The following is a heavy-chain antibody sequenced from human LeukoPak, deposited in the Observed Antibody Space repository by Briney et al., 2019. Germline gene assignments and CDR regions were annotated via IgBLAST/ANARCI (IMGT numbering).Heavy chain of an antibody. CDR3: ARDRWDYGRYYMDV. D-gene: IGHD4/OR15-4a*01. J-gene: IGHJ6*03. Sequence: PGGSLRLSCAASGFTVSSNYMSWVRQAPGKGLEWVSVIYSGGSIYYADSVKGRFTISRDNSKNTLYLQMNSLRAEDTAVYYCARDRWDYGRYYMDVWGKGTTVTVSS. V-gene: IGHV3-66*02. CDR2: IYSGGSI. CDR1: GFTVSSNY.